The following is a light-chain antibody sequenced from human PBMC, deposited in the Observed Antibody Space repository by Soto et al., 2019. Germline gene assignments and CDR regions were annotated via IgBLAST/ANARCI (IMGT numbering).Light chain of an antibody. CDR3: AAWDDSLNGPV. CDR2: GNN. CDR1: SSNIGNNT. J-gene: IGLJ3*02. Sequence: QSVLTQPPSASGPPGQRVTISCSGSSSNIGNNTVNWYQQLPGTAPKLLIYGNNHRTSGVPDRFSGSKSGTSASLANSGLQSEDEADYFCAAWDDSLNGPVFGGGTKLTVL. V-gene: IGLV1-44*01.